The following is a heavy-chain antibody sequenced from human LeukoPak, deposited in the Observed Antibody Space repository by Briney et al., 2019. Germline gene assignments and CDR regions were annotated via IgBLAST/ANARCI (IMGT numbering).Heavy chain of an antibody. D-gene: IGHD6-19*01. CDR1: GYSFTRYD. J-gene: IGHJ4*02. Sequence: ASVKVSCKASGYSFTRYDINWVRQATGQGLEWMGWMNPNKGNTGYAQQFQGRVTMTRNTSINTAYMELNSLRSEDTAVYYCASSPFTSIAVADYYFDYWGQGTLVTVSS. CDR3: ASSPFTSIAVADYYFDY. CDR2: MNPNKGNT. V-gene: IGHV1-8*01.